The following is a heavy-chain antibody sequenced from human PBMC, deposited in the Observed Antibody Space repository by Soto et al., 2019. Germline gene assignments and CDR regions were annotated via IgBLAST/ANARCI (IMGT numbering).Heavy chain of an antibody. V-gene: IGHV1-18*01. CDR1: GYTFTSHD. CDR3: VRDTRFYFDSSGQHY. Sequence: QVQLVQSGAEVKKPGASVKVSCKASGYTFTSHDISWVRQAPGQGLEWMGWISPYNGNTNYAQRPQGRVTMTADTSTSTAYMELRSLRSDDTAVYYCVRDTRFYFDSSGQHYWGQGTLVTVSS. CDR2: ISPYNGNT. D-gene: IGHD3-22*01. J-gene: IGHJ4*02.